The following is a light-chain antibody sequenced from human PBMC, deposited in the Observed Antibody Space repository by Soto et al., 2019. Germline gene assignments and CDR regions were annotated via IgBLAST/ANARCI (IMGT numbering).Light chain of an antibody. Sequence: QSVLTQPPSVSGAPGQRVTISCTGSSSNIGAVFDVHWYQQVPGTAPKLLIYENTKRPSGVPDRSSGSKSGTSASLAITGLQAEDEADYYCQSYDSGLSGWLFGRGTKLTVL. J-gene: IGLJ2*01. CDR3: QSYDSGLSGWL. CDR1: SSNIGAVFD. CDR2: ENT. V-gene: IGLV1-40*01.